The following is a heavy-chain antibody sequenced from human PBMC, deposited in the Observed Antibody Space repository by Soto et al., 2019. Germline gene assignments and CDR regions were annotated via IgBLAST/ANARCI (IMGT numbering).Heavy chain of an antibody. Sequence: ASVKVSCKASGYTLTTYGVSWVRQAPGQGLEWMGWISAYNGNTNYAQKLQGRVSMTTDTSTSTAYMELRSLRSDDTAVYYCARTLHCTGTSCADYFDYWGQGTLVTVSS. J-gene: IGHJ4*02. D-gene: IGHD2-8*02. CDR2: ISAYNGNT. CDR3: ARTLHCTGTSCADYFDY. V-gene: IGHV1-18*04. CDR1: GYTLTTYG.